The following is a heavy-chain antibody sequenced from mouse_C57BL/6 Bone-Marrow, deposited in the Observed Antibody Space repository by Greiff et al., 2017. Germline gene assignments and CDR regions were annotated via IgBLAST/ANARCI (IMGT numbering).Heavy chain of an antibody. CDR1: GFNIKDDY. V-gene: IGHV14-4*01. CDR3: TWGTAQVDFDY. J-gene: IGHJ2*01. CDR2: IDPENGDS. Sequence: EVKLQESGAELVRPGASVKLSCTASGFNIKDDYMHWVKQRPEQGLEWIGWIDPENGDSEYASKFQGKATITADTSSNTVYLQLSSLTSEDTAVYYCTWGTAQVDFDYWYQGTALTVSS. D-gene: IGHD3-2*02.